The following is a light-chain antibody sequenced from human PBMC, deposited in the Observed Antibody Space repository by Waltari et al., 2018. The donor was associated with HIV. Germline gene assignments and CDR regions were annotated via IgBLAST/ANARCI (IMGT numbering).Light chain of an antibody. V-gene: IGLV2-8*01. CDR3: AAYAGNNIVI. CDR1: SSDIGYFNY. CDR2: DVN. Sequence: QSALTQPPSASGSPGQSVTVSCTGTSSDIGYFNYVSWYQHHPGKAPKLLIYDVNKRPSGVPDRFSASKSGATASLTVSGLLAEDEADYYCAAYAGNNIVIFGGGTKVTV. J-gene: IGLJ2*01.